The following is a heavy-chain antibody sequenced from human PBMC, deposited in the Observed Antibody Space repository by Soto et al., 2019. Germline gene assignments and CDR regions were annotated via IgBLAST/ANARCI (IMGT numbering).Heavy chain of an antibody. CDR1: GGTFSSYT. CDR3: ARRYSYGYAFDI. V-gene: IGHV1-69*02. J-gene: IGHJ3*02. CDR2: IIPILGIA. D-gene: IGHD5-18*01. Sequence: ASVKVSCKASGGTFSSYTISWVRQAPGQGLEWMGRIIPILGIANYAQKFQGRVTITADKSTSTAYMELSSLRSEDTAVYYCARRYSYGYAFDIWGQGTMVTVSS.